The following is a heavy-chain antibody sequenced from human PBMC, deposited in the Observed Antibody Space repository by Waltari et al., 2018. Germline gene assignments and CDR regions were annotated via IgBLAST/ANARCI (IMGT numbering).Heavy chain of an antibody. Sequence: EVQLVESGGGLVLPGGSLRLSCAASGFTVTTYWMHWVRQAPGKGLVWVVRINPRGNVINYADSVKGRFTISRDIAKNTLHLQMSSLRAEDTAIYYCIKDAYGPNDYWGQGALVTVSS. CDR3: IKDAYGPNDY. J-gene: IGHJ4*02. V-gene: IGHV3-74*01. CDR1: GFTVTTYW. CDR2: INPRGNVI. D-gene: IGHD3-10*01.